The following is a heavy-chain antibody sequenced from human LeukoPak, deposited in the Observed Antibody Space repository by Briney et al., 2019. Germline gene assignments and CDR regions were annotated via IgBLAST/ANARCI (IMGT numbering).Heavy chain of an antibody. CDR2: MNPNSGNT. D-gene: IGHD4-17*01. CDR3: ARPSLGGDYAY. Sequence: ASVQFSCKASGYTFTSYDINWVRQATGQGLEWMGWMNPNSGNTGYAQKFQGRVTITRNTSISTAYMELSSLRSEDTAVYYCARPSLGGDYAYWGQGTLVTVSS. J-gene: IGHJ4*02. V-gene: IGHV1-8*01. CDR1: GYTFTSYD.